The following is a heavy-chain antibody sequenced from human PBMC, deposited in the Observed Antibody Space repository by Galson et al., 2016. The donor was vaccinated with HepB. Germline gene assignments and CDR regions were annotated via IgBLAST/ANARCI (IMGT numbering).Heavy chain of an antibody. J-gene: IGHJ6*02. V-gene: IGHV5-51*01. D-gene: IGHD1/OR15-1a*01. CDR3: ARHRTPYSYYYGMDV. Sequence: QSGAEVKKPGESLKISCKGSGYTFTNYWIGWVRQMPGKGLEWLGIIYPADSDTRYSPSFQGQVTISADKSISTAYLQWSSLKASDTAIYYCARHRTPYSYYYGMDVWGQGTTVTVSS. CDR1: GYTFTNYW. CDR2: IYPADSDT.